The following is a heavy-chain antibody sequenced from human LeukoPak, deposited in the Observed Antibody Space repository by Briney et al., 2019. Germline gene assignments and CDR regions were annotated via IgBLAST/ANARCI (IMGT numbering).Heavy chain of an antibody. Sequence: PGGSLRLSCAASGFTFSNAWMSWVRQAPGKGLEWVGRIKSKTDGGTTDYAAPVKGRFTISRDDSKNTLYLQMNSLKTEDTAVYYCTNSDYYYGMDVWGQGTTVTVSS. CDR2: IKSKTDGGTT. J-gene: IGHJ6*02. D-gene: IGHD2-15*01. CDR3: TNSDYYYGMDV. CDR1: GFTFSNAW. V-gene: IGHV3-15*01.